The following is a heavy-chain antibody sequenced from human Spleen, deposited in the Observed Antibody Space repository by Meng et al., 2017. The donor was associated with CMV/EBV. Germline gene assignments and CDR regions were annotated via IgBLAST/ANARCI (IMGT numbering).Heavy chain of an antibody. J-gene: IGHJ3*02. V-gene: IGHV1-2*02. CDR1: GYTFIGYD. CDR3: ARVLYGGNPRGAFDI. CDR2: INPNSGGT. D-gene: IGHD4-23*01. Sequence: ASVKVSCKASGYTFIGYDLHWVRQAPGQGLEWMGWINPNSGGTNYAQKFQGRVTMTRDTSISTAYMELSRLRSDDTAVYYCARVLYGGNPRGAFDIWGQGTMVTVSS.